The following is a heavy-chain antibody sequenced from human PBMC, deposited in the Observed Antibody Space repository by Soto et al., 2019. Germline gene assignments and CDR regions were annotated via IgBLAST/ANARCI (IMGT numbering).Heavy chain of an antibody. V-gene: IGHV5-51*01. D-gene: IGHD5-12*01. CDR3: ARPHVDIVATNQEDYYYYYGMDV. CDR1: GYSFTSYW. J-gene: IGHJ6*02. Sequence: EVQLVQSGAEVKKPGESLKISCKGSGYSFTSYWIGWVRQMPGKGLEWMGIIYPGDSDTRYSPSFQGQVTISADKSISTAYLQWSSLKASDTAMYYCARPHVDIVATNQEDYYYYYGMDVWGQGTTVTVSS. CDR2: IYPGDSDT.